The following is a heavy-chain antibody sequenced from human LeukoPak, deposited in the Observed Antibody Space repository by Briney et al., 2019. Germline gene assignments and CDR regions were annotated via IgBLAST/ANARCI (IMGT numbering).Heavy chain of an antibody. J-gene: IGHJ4*02. V-gene: IGHV1-2*02. CDR3: ARLMVRGVTNRFGY. CDR1: GYTFTGYY. D-gene: IGHD3-10*01. CDR2: INPNSGGT. Sequence: ASVKVSCKASGYTFTGYYMHWVRQAPGQGLEWMGWINPNSGGTNYAQKFQGRVTMTRDTSISTAYMELSRPRSDDTAVYYCARLMVRGVTNRFGYWGQGTLVTVSS.